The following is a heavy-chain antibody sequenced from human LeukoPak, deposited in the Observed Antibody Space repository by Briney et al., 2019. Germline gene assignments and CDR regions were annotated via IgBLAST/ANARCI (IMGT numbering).Heavy chain of an antibody. CDR2: INSDGSRT. CDR3: ARGLGGSYPFDC. CDR1: GFTFSNYW. J-gene: IGHJ4*02. V-gene: IGHV3-74*01. D-gene: IGHD3-16*02. Sequence: GGSLRLSCAASGFTFSNYWMEWVRQAPGKGVGWVSRINSDGSRTTYADSVKGRFTISRDNAKNPLYLQMNTLRADDTAVYFCARGLGGSYPFDCWGQGALVTVSS.